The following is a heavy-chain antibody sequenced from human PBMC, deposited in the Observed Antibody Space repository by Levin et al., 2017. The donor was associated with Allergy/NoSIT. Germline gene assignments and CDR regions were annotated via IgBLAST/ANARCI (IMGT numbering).Heavy chain of an antibody. V-gene: IGHV3-48*04. CDR1: GFTFSIHS. D-gene: IGHD3-9*01. Sequence: GGSLRLSCAASGFTFSIHSMNWVRQAPGKGLEWVSYIGSGGSTIYYADSVKGRFTVSRDNARNSLYLQMNGLRVEDTAIYYCARDRDYDISTAYLAEVVRHYYYYGMDVWGQGTTVTVSS. CDR2: IGSGGSTI. CDR3: ARDRDYDISTAYLAEVVRHYYYYGMDV. J-gene: IGHJ6*02.